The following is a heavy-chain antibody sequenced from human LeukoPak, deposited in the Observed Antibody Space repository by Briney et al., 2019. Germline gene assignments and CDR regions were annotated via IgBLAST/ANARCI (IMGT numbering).Heavy chain of an antibody. CDR3: ARVVAVADSFDY. CDR2: INPSGGST. V-gene: IGHV1-46*01. D-gene: IGHD6-19*01. Sequence: ASVSASCTASGYTFTSYYIHWVRQAPGQRLEWMGIINPSGGSTSYAQKFQGRVTMTRDTSTSTVYMELSSLRSEDTAVYYCARVVAVADSFDYGGQGTLVTVS. J-gene: IGHJ4*02. CDR1: GYTFTSYY.